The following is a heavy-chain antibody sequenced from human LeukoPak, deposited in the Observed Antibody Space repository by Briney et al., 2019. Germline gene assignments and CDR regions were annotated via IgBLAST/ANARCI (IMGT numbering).Heavy chain of an antibody. D-gene: IGHD2-15*01. V-gene: IGHV3-64D*06. CDR1: GFPFNTYA. CDR3: TRDSALLGVAFDL. Sequence: GGSLRLSCSTSGFPFNTYAIHWVRQAPGKGLEYVAGISSNGDNTDFADSAKGRFTISRDNSKSTLFLQMNSLRAEDTAVYFCTRDSALLGVAFDLWGQGTVVTVSS. CDR2: ISSNGDNT. J-gene: IGHJ3*01.